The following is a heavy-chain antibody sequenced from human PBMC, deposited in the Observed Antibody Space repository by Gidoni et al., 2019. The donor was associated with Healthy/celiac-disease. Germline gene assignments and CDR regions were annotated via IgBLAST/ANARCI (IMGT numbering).Heavy chain of an antibody. CDR1: GGSFSGYY. D-gene: IGHD2-2*01. CDR3: ARGRGYQLRFYPGAFDY. V-gene: IGHV4-34*01. CDR2: INHSGST. J-gene: IGHJ4*02. Sequence: QVQLQQWGAGLLKPSETLSVTCAVYGGSFSGYYWSWIRQPPGKGLEWIGEINHSGSTNYNPSLKSRVTISVDTSKNQFSLKLSSVTAADTAVYYCARGRGYQLRFYPGAFDYWGQGTLVTVSS.